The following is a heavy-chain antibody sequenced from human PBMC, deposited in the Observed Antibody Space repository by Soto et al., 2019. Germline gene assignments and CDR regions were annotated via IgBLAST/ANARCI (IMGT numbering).Heavy chain of an antibody. D-gene: IGHD3-3*01. V-gene: IGHV1-58*01. J-gene: IGHJ6*02. CDR1: GSTYTSSA. CDR2: IGLGRGNT. CDR3: AAITIPDPHPLVV. Sequence: SVKVSCKASGSTYTSSAVPRLRQARGQRIEWTGWIGLGRGNTNYAQKIEEKVTILRDMSTSIVSLEPSTLKSDSTAVGYGAAITIPDPHPLVVWGQGTTVTVSS.